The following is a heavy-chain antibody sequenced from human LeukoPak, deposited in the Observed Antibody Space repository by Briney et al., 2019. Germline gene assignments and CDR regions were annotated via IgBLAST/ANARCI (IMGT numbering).Heavy chain of an antibody. Sequence: SVKVCCKASGGTFSSYAISWVRQAPGQGLEWMGGIIPIFGTANYAQKFQGRVTITADESTSTAYMELSSLRSEDTAVYYCNALPYCSSTSCYGYYYYMDVWGKGTTVTVSS. V-gene: IGHV1-69*13. D-gene: IGHD2-2*01. J-gene: IGHJ6*03. CDR1: GGTFSSYA. CDR2: IIPIFGTA. CDR3: NALPYCSSTSCYGYYYYMDV.